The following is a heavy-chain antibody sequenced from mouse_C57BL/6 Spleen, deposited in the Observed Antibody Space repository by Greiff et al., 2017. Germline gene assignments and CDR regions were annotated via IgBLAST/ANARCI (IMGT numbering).Heavy chain of an antibody. J-gene: IGHJ2*01. CDR3: ARSNGSSEYYFDY. V-gene: IGHV1-4*01. CDR1: GYTFTSYT. Sequence: VQLMESGAELVRPGASVKMSCKASGYTFTSYTMHWVKQRPGQGLEWIGYINPSSGYTKYNQKFKGKATLTADKSSSTAYMQLSSLTTEDSAVEFCARSNGSSEYYFDYWGQGTTLTVSS. D-gene: IGHD1-1*01. CDR2: INPSSGYT.